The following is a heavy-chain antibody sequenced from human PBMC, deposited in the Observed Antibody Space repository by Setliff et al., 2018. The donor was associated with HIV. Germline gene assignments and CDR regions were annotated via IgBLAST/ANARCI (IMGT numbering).Heavy chain of an antibody. Sequence: SETLSLTCAVYGGSSNDYYWNWIRQPPGKGLEWIGEIHHTGYINYHPSFKSRVTISLDTSRNQFSLKLRPVTAADTAVYYCARFEVTTVTTRDYWGQGTLVTVSS. CDR3: ARFEVTTVTTRDY. V-gene: IGHV4-34*01. J-gene: IGHJ4*02. CDR2: IHHTGYI. D-gene: IGHD4-17*01. CDR1: GGSSNDYY.